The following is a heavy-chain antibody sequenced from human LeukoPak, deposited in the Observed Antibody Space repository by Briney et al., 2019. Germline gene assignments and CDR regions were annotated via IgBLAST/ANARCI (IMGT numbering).Heavy chain of an antibody. D-gene: IGHD2-2*01. CDR3: AKIRIVVVPAAPDY. J-gene: IGHJ4*02. CDR1: GFTFSSYA. V-gene: IGHV3-23*01. CDR2: ISGSGGST. Sequence: PGGSLRLSCAASGFTFSSYAMSWVRQAPGKGLEWVSAISGSGGSTYYADSVKGRFTISRDNSKNTLYPQMNSLRAEDTAVYYCAKIRIVVVPAAPDYWGQGTLVTVSS.